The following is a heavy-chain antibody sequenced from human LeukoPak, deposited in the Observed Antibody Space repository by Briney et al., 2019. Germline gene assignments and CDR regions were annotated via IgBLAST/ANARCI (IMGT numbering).Heavy chain of an antibody. CDR3: ANIRTRGAVAVLD. Sequence: WVRQPPGKGLEWIGSIYYSGSTYYNPSLKSRVTISVDTSKNQFSLKLSSVTAADTAVYYCANIRTRGAVAVLDWGQGTLVTVSS. J-gene: IGHJ4*02. V-gene: IGHV4-39*01. D-gene: IGHD6-19*01. CDR2: IYYSGST.